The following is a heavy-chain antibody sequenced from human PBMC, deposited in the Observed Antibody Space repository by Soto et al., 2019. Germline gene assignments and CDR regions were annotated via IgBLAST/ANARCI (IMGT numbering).Heavy chain of an antibody. D-gene: IGHD2-15*01. V-gene: IGHV3-21*01. Sequence: GSLRLSCAASGFTFSSYSMNWVRRAPGKGLEWVSSISSSSSYIYYADSVKGRFTISRDNAKNSLYLQMNSLRAEDTAVYYCARVDCSGGSCYVVDYWGQGTLVTVSS. CDR1: GFTFSSYS. CDR2: ISSSSSYI. CDR3: ARVDCSGGSCYVVDY. J-gene: IGHJ4*02.